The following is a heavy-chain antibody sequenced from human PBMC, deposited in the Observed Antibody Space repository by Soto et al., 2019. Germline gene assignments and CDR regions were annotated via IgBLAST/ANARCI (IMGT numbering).Heavy chain of an antibody. CDR2: IKSKSDVGTT. CDR3: TTEVWAIGCGDCCQGTV. V-gene: IGHV3-15*07. J-gene: IGHJ6*02. CDR1: GFTFSKVW. Sequence: EVQLVESGGGLVKPGGSLRLSCAASGFTFSKVWMNWVRQAPGKGLEWVGHIKSKSDVGTTDHAAPVKGRFTISKDDSKNTLYLQMNSVKTEDTAVYYCTTEVWAIGCGDCCQGTVWGQGSTVTVSS. D-gene: IGHD2-21*01.